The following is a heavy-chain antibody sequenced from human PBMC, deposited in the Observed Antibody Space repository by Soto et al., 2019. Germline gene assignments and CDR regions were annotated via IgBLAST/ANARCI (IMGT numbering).Heavy chain of an antibody. CDR2: INSDASHT. V-gene: IGHV3-74*01. Sequence: PGGSLRLSCAASGFTFSTYWMHWIRQVPGKGLEWVSRINSDASHTYYADSVKGRFTISRDNAKNTLHLEMNSLRAEDTAVYYCVRDRHCITTSGYGNWLDPWGQGTRVTASS. J-gene: IGHJ5*02. CDR3: VRDRHCITTSGYGNWLDP. D-gene: IGHD2-2*01. CDR1: GFTFSTYW.